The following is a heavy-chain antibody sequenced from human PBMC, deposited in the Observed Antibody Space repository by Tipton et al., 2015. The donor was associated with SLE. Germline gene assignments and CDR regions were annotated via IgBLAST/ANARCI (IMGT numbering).Heavy chain of an antibody. Sequence: SLRLSCAASEFTFSNYDMNWVRQAPGKGLEWVSYIDYVGSTKVYADSVKGRFTVSRDNSKNTVSLQMNSLRVEDTAVYFCARGRGGEFLEYWGQGTLVTVSS. CDR2: IDYVGSTK. CDR1: EFTFSNYD. V-gene: IGHV3-48*03. CDR3: ARGRGGEFLEY. J-gene: IGHJ4*02. D-gene: IGHD3-16*01.